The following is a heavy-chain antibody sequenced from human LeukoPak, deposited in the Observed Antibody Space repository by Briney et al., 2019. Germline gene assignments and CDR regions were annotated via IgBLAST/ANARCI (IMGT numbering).Heavy chain of an antibody. J-gene: IGHJ4*02. CDR2: ISSSGSTI. V-gene: IGHV3-11*01. CDR3: ARDRLRSRYDILTGYYY. CDR1: GFTFSDYY. Sequence: GGSLRLSCAASGFTFSDYYMSWIRQAPGKGLEWVSYISSSGSTIYYADSVKGRFTISRDNAKNSLYLQMNSLRAEDTAVYYCARDRLRSRYDILTGYYYWGQGTLVAVSS. D-gene: IGHD3-9*01.